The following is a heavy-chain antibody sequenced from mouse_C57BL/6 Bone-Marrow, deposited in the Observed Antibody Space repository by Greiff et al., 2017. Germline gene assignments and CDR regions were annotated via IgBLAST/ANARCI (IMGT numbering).Heavy chain of an antibody. J-gene: IGHJ3*01. CDR1: GFTFSSYA. D-gene: IGHD2-4*01. CDR3: ARETDYYDSFAY. Sequence: DVMLVESGGGLVKPGGSLKLSCAASGFTFSSYAMSWVRQTPEKRLEWVATISDGGSYTYYPDNVKGRFTISRDNAKNNLYLQMSHLKSEDTAMYYCARETDYYDSFAYWGQGTLVTVSA. V-gene: IGHV5-4*01. CDR2: ISDGGSYT.